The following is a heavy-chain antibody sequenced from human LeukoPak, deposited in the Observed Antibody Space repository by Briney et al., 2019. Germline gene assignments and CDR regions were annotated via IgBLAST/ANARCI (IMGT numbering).Heavy chain of an antibody. D-gene: IGHD5-18*01. Sequence: SETLSLTCTVSGGSISSYYWSWIRQPPGKGLEWIGYIYYSGSTNYNPSLKSRVTISVDTSKNQSSLKLSSVTAADTAVYYCARYASFRGYSSETNWFDPWGQGTLVTVSS. V-gene: IGHV4-59*01. CDR1: GGSISSYY. J-gene: IGHJ5*02. CDR3: ARYASFRGYSSETNWFDP. CDR2: IYYSGST.